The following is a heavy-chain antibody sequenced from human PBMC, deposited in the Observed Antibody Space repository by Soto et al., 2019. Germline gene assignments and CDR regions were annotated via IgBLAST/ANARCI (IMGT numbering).Heavy chain of an antibody. D-gene: IGHD6-13*01. J-gene: IGHJ5*02. Sequence: ASVKVSCKASGYTFTGYYMHWVRQAPGQGLEWMGWINPNSGGTNYAQKFQSRVTMTRDTSISTAYMELSRLRSDDTAVYYCARESIIAAAGIPETWGQGTLVTVSS. V-gene: IGHV1-2*02. CDR1: GYTFTGYY. CDR2: INPNSGGT. CDR3: ARESIIAAAGIPET.